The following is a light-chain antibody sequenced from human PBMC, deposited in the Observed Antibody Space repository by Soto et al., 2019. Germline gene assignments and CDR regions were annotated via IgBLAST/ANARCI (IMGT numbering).Light chain of an antibody. Sequence: EIVMTQSPATLSVSPGERATLSCRASENIYTNLAWYQQKPGQAPRLLIYDASNRATGIPARFSGSGSGTDFTLTISSLEPEDFAVYYCQQRSNWPRTFGQGTKVDIK. CDR2: DAS. CDR3: QQRSNWPRT. V-gene: IGKV3-11*01. J-gene: IGKJ1*01. CDR1: ENIYTN.